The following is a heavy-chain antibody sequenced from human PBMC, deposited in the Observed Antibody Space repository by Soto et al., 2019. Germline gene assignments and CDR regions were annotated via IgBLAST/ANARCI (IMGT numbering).Heavy chain of an antibody. Sequence: GGSLRLSXAASGFTVSSNYMSWVRQAPGKGLEWVSVIYSGGSTYYADSVKGRFTISRDNSKNTLYLQMNSLRAEDTAVYYCARAAHYYDSSGYYFDYWGQGTLVTVSS. D-gene: IGHD3-22*01. CDR3: ARAAHYYDSSGYYFDY. J-gene: IGHJ4*02. CDR1: GFTVSSNY. V-gene: IGHV3-53*01. CDR2: IYSGGST.